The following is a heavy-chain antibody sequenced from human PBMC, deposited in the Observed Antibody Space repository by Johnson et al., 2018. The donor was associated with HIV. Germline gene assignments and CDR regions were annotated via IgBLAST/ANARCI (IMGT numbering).Heavy chain of an antibody. Sequence: VQLVESGGGVVQPGRSLRLSCAVSGFTVNGNYMSWVRQAPGKGLEWVSVIYSGDTTYYADSVKGRFTIYRDTSKNTLYLQMNNLRSEDTAVYYCAREGGSWYGNAFDIWGQGTLVTVSS. CDR3: AREGGSWYGNAFDI. J-gene: IGHJ3*02. V-gene: IGHV3-66*01. CDR2: IYSGDTT. CDR1: GFTVNGNY. D-gene: IGHD6-13*01.